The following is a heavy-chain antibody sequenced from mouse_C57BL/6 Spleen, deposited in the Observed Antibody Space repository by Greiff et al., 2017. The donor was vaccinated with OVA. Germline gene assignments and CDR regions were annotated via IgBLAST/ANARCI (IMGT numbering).Heavy chain of an antibody. CDR3: ASEGLGGGLFDY. D-gene: IGHD4-1*01. CDR1: GYTFTDYN. CDR2: INPNNGGT. J-gene: IGHJ2*01. V-gene: IGHV1-18*01. Sequence: VQLQQSGPELVKPGASVKIPCKASGYTFTDYNMAWVQPSHGKSLEWIGDINPNNGGTIYNQKFKGKATLTVDKSSNTAYMELRSLTSEYTAVDSCASEGLGGGLFDYWGQGTTLTVSS.